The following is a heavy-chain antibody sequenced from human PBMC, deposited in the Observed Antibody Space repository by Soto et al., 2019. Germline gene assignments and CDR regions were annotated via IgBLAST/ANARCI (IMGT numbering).Heavy chain of an antibody. Sequence: EVQLLESGGGLVQPGGSLRLSCAASGFTFSSYAMSWVRQAPGKGLEWVSAISGSGGSTYYADSVKGRFIISRDNSKNTLYLQMNSLRAEDTAVYYCAKDSQITIFGVANAFDIWGQGTMVTVSS. D-gene: IGHD3-3*01. J-gene: IGHJ3*02. CDR3: AKDSQITIFGVANAFDI. V-gene: IGHV3-23*01. CDR1: GFTFSSYA. CDR2: ISGSGGST.